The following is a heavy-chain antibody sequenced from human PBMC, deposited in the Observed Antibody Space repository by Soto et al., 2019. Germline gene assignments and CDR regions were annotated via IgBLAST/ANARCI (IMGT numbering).Heavy chain of an antibody. CDR2: IYYSGST. CDR3: ARGGKSESYYYYGMDV. V-gene: IGHV4-39*01. D-gene: IGHD2-15*01. J-gene: IGHJ6*02. CDR1: GGSISSSRYY. Sequence: SETLSLTCTVSGGSISSSRYYWGRIRQPPGKGLEWIGNIYYSGSTYYNPSLKSRVTISVDTPKNQFSLKLSSVTAADTAVYYCARGGKSESYYYYGMDVWGQGTTVTVSS.